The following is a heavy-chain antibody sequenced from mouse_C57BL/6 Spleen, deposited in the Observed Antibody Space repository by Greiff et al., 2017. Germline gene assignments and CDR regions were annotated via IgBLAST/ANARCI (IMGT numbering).Heavy chain of an antibody. CDR1: GYAFSSYW. J-gene: IGHJ2*01. CDR2: IYPGDGDT. V-gene: IGHV1-80*01. D-gene: IGHD2-3*01. CDR3: ARGIYDGYSFDY. Sequence: VKLVESGAELVKPGASVKISCKASGYAFSSYWMNWVKQRPGKGLEWIGQIYPGDGDTNYNGKFKGKATLTADKSSSTAYMQLSSLTSEDSAVYFCARGIYDGYSFDYWGQGTTLTVSS.